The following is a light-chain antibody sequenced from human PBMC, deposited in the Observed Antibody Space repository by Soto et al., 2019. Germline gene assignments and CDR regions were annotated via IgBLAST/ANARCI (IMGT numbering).Light chain of an antibody. CDR3: QQYNSYSQT. CDR1: QSISSW. CDR2: KAS. Sequence: DITMNQSPSTLSASVGDRVTITCRASQSISSWLAWYQQKPGKAPKLLIYKASSLESGVPSRFSGSGSGTEFTLTISSLQPEDFATYYCQQYNSYSQTFGQGTKVDI. J-gene: IGKJ1*01. V-gene: IGKV1-5*03.